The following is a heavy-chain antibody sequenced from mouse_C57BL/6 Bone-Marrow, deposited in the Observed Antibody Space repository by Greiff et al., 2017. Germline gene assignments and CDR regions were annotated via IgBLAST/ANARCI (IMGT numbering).Heavy chain of an antibody. D-gene: IGHD1-1*01. V-gene: IGHV1-9*01. J-gene: IGHJ2*01. CDR2: ILPGSGST. CDR1: GYTFTGYW. Sequence: VQLQQSGAELMQPGASVKLSCKATGYTFTGYWLEWVKQRPGHGLEWIGEILPGSGSTNSNEKFKGKATFTADTSSNTAYMQLSSLTTEDSAIYYWAREGGSRDYWGQGTTLTVSS. CDR3: AREGGSRDY.